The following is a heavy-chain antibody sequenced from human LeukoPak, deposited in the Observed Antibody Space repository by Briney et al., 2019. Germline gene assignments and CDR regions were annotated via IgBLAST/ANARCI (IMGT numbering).Heavy chain of an antibody. V-gene: IGHV4-34*01. D-gene: IGHD2-21*02. CDR3: ARGQAYCGGDCYYDAFDT. CDR2: INHSGST. J-gene: IGHJ3*02. CDR1: GGSFSGYY. Sequence: PSETLSLTCAVYGGSFSGYYWSWIRQPPGKGLEWIGEINHSGSTHYNPSLKSRVTISVDTSKNQFSLKLSSVTAADTAVYYCARGQAYCGGDCYYDAFDTWGQGTMVTVSS.